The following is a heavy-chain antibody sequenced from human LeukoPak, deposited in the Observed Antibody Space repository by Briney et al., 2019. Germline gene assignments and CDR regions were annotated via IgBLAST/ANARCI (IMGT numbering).Heavy chain of an antibody. CDR3: ARQRIAAAGVPFDY. J-gene: IGHJ4*02. CDR1: GGSISSSSYY. V-gene: IGHV4-39*01. Sequence: SETLSLTCTVSGGSISSSSYYWGWIRQPPGKSLEWIGSIYYSGTTYYNPSLKSRVTISVDTSKNQFSLRLSSVTAADTAVYYCARQRIAAAGVPFDYWGQGTLVTVSS. CDR2: IYYSGTT. D-gene: IGHD6-13*01.